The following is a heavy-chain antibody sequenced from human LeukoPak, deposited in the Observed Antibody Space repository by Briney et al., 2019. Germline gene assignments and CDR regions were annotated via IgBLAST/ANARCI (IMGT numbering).Heavy chain of an antibody. J-gene: IGHJ6*03. CDR2: IYYSGST. Sequence: SETLSLTCTGSGGSMSSYYWSWIRQPPGKGLEWIGYIYYSGSTNYKPSLKSRVTISLDTSKNQFSLKLSSVTAADTAVYYCARELGYYYMDVWGKGTTVTVSS. CDR1: GGSMSSYY. V-gene: IGHV4-59*01. CDR3: ARELGYYYMDV.